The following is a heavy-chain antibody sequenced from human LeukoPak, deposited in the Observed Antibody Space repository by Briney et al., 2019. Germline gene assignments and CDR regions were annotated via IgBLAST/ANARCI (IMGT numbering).Heavy chain of an antibody. J-gene: IGHJ6*03. V-gene: IGHV3-7*01. CDR1: GFTFSNYW. CDR3: ARDRDYMDV. CDR2: IKQDGSVK. Sequence: GGSLRLSCAAPGFTFSNYWMSWVRQAPGEGLEWVANIKQDGSVKEFVDSVKGRFTISRDNAKKLLFLQMNSLRAEDTAIYYCARDRDYMDVWGKGTTVTVYS. D-gene: IGHD3-10*01.